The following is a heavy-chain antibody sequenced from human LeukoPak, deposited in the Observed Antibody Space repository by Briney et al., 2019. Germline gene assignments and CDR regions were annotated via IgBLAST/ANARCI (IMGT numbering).Heavy chain of an antibody. V-gene: IGHV4-38-2*02. CDR3: ARVVDSSGWYSYFDY. J-gene: IGHJ4*02. CDR1: GYSIGSGYY. CDR2: IYHSGST. Sequence: SETLSLTCTVSGYSIGSGYYWGWIRQPPGKGLEWIGSIYHSGSTYYNPSLKSRFTISVDTSKNQFSLKLSSVTAADTAVYYCARVVDSSGWYSYFDYWGQGTLVTVSS. D-gene: IGHD6-19*01.